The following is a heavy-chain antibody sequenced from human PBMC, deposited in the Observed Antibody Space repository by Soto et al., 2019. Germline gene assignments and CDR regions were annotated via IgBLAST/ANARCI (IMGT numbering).Heavy chain of an antibody. D-gene: IGHD4-17*01. CDR1: GFSLNTSGVG. Sequence: SGPTLVNPTQTLTLTCTFSGFSLNTSGVGVGWIRQPPGKALEWLALIYWDDDKRYSPSLKSRLTITKDTSKNQVVLTMTNMDPVDTGTYYCAYRPYGDYPNAYWRQGTFVTVSS. CDR3: AYRPYGDYPNAY. CDR2: IYWDDDK. V-gene: IGHV2-5*02. J-gene: IGHJ1*01.